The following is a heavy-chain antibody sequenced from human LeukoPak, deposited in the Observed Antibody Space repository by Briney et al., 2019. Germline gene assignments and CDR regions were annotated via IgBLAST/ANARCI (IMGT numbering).Heavy chain of an antibody. CDR3: AKDQYSGSWYVDY. Sequence: GGSLRLSCAASGFTFSDYAMHWVRQAPGKGLEWVAFIRYDGTNKYYADSVKGRFTISRDSSENTLYLQMNSLRTDDTAVYYCAKDQYSGSWYVDYWGQGTLVTVSS. CDR2: IRYDGTNK. D-gene: IGHD6-13*01. CDR1: GFTFSDYA. J-gene: IGHJ4*02. V-gene: IGHV3-30*02.